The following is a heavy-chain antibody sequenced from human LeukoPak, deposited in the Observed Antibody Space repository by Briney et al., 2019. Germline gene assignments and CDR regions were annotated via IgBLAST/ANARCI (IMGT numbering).Heavy chain of an antibody. D-gene: IGHD6-13*01. CDR1: GDSTSAFY. V-gene: IGHV4-59*08. CDR2: IYYSGTT. CDR3: AAKNWTTAGKGNFHY. Sequence: SETLSLTCTVSGDSTSAFYWSWIRQPPGKGLEWIGHIYYSGTTNYNPSLKSRVTISADTSNNQFSLRLSSVTAADTAVYYCAAKNWTTAGKGNFHYWGQGTLVTVSS. J-gene: IGHJ4*02.